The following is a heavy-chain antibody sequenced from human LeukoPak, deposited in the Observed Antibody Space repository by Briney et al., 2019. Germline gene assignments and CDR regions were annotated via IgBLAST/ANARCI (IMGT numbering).Heavy chain of an antibody. J-gene: IGHJ4*02. D-gene: IGHD3-16*01. V-gene: IGHV1-2*02. Sequence: ASVKVSCKASGYIFSDYYMHWVRQAPGRGFERMGWISRRSGATKIAEKFQGRVTLTRDTSISTAYVELTNQASDDTAVYYCVSWAGGNTDVASFDCWGQGTLVIVSS. CDR2: ISRRSGAT. CDR3: VSWAGGNTDVASFDC. CDR1: GYIFSDYY.